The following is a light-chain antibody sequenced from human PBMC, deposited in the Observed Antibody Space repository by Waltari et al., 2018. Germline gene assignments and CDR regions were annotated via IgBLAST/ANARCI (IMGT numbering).Light chain of an antibody. Sequence: QSALTQPASVSGSPGQSITISCTGTTHDVGYNNYACWYQQHPGNAPKLMIYDVSKRPSAIADRCSGSRSGNTASLTISGLQADDEADYYCSSYTSSSTLLFGGGTKVTVL. V-gene: IGLV2-14*03. CDR3: SSYTSSSTLL. J-gene: IGLJ2*01. CDR1: THDVGYNNY. CDR2: DVS.